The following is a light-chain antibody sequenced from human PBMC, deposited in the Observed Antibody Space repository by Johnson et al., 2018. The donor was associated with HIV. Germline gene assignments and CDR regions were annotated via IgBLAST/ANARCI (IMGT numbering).Light chain of an antibody. CDR2: ENN. V-gene: IGLV1-51*02. CDR3: GTWANSLNAF. Sequence: QSALTQPPSVSAAPGQKVTISCSGSSSNIGNNYVSWYQQLPGTAPKLLIYENNKRPSGIPDRFSGPKSGTSATLGITGLQTGDEADYYCGTWANSLNAFFGTGTKVTVL. J-gene: IGLJ1*01. CDR1: SSNIGNNY.